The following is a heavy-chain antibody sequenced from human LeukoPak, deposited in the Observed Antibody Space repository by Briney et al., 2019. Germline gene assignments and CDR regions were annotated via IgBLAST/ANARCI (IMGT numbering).Heavy chain of an antibody. CDR3: AXVHDSSGPGKGSNDY. CDR1: GGXIXXYF. Sequence: LSLTCTVXGGXIXXYFXXXXXXPPGXGLXXVXXIXSXXSYTNHEDSXKGRFTMSRDNAKSSLYLQMNSLRAEDTAVYYCAXVHDSSGPGKGSNDYWGQGTLVTVSS. J-gene: IGHJ4*02. V-gene: IGHV3-11*06. D-gene: IGHD3-22*01. CDR2: IXSXXSYT.